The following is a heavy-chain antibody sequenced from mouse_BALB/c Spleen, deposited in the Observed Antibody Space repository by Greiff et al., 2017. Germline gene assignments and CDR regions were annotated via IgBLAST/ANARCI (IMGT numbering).Heavy chain of an antibody. CDR2: ISSGGSYT. D-gene: IGHD2-4*01. V-gene: IGHV5-9-1*01. J-gene: IGHJ3*01. CDR3: TRPYDYDAPWFAY. CDR1: GFTFSSYA. Sequence: EVMLVESGGGLVKPGGSLKLSCAASGFTFSSYAMSWVRQTPEKRLEWVATISSGGSYTYYPDSVKGRFTISRDTAKSTLYLQMSSLRSEDTALYYCTRPYDYDAPWFAYWGQGTLVTVSA.